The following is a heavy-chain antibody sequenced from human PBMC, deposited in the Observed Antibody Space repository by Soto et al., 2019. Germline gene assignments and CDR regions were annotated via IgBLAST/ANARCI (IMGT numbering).Heavy chain of an antibody. D-gene: IGHD3-16*01. CDR2: FDPEDGET. CDR3: ATDLWKYGRESSYGMDV. Sequence: SVKVSCKVSGYTLTELSMHWVRQAPGKGLEWMGGFDPEDGETIYAQKFQGRVTMTEDTSTDTAYMELSSLRSEDTAVYYCATDLWKYGRESSYGMDVWGPGTTVTVS. CDR1: GYTLTELS. V-gene: IGHV1-24*01. J-gene: IGHJ6*02.